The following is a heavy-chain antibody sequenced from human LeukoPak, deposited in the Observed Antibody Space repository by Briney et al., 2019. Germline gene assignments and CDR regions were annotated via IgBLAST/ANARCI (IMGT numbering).Heavy chain of an antibody. V-gene: IGHV3-23*01. J-gene: IGHJ6*03. D-gene: IGHD1-26*01. CDR2: ISGSGDNM. CDR1: KFTFNNYA. CDR3: ARDGYSGSYYRLYYFFMDV. Sequence: GGSLRLSCLASKFTFNNYAMTWVRQAPGKGLEWVSSISGSGDNMDYADSVKGRFTISRDNSENTLYLQMNSVRGEDTAVYYCARDGYSGSYYRLYYFFMDVWGKGTTVTVSS.